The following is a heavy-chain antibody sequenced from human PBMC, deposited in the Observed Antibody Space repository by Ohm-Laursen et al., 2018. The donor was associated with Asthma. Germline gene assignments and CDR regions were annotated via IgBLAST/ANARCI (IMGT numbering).Heavy chain of an antibody. J-gene: IGHJ6*02. CDR3: AASRTDYYGMDV. CDR1: GFTFTSSA. V-gene: IGHV1-58*01. CDR2: IVVGSGNT. D-gene: IGHD1-1*01. Sequence: ASVKVSCKASGFTFTSSAVQWVRQARGQRLEWIGWIVVGSGNTNYAQKFQERVTITRDMSTSTAYMELSSLRSEDTAVYYCAASRTDYYGMDVWGQGTTVTVSS.